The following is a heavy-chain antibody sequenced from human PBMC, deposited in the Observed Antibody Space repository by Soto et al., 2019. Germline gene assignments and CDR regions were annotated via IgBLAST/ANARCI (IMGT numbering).Heavy chain of an antibody. Sequence: SETLSLTCTVSGGSISSGGYYWSWIRQHPGKGLEWIGYIYYSGSTYYNPSLKSRVTISVDTSKNQFSLKLSSVTAADTAVHYCARGTAYYDFWSGFPNTGYGMDVWGQGTTVTVSS. CDR3: ARGTAYYDFWSGFPNTGYGMDV. D-gene: IGHD3-3*01. V-gene: IGHV4-31*03. J-gene: IGHJ6*02. CDR1: GGSISSGGYY. CDR2: IYYSGST.